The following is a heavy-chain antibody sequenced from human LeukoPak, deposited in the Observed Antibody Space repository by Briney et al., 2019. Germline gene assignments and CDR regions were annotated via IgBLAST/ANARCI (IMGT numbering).Heavy chain of an antibody. CDR3: ARGTGIAARRGYDY. CDR2: IYTSGST. CDR1: GGSISSGSYY. J-gene: IGHJ4*02. D-gene: IGHD6-6*01. Sequence: PSETLSLTCTVSGGSISSGSYYWSWIRQPAGKGLEWIGRIYTSGSTNYNPSLKSRVTISVDTSKNQFSLKLSSVTAADTAVYYCARGTGIAARRGYDYWGQGTLVTVSS. V-gene: IGHV4-61*02.